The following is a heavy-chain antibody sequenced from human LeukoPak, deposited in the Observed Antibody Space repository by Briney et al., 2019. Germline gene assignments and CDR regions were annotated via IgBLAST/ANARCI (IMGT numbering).Heavy chain of an antibody. CDR3: ARDASAARRIPWGNWFDP. CDR1: GFTFSSYG. V-gene: IGHV3-33*01. Sequence: GGSLRLSCAASGFTFSSYGMHWVRQAPGKGLEWVAVIWYDGSNKYYADSVKGRFTISRDNSKNTLYLQMNSLRAEDTAVYYCARDASAARRIPWGNWFDPWGQGTLVTVSS. J-gene: IGHJ5*02. D-gene: IGHD6-6*01. CDR2: IWYDGSNK.